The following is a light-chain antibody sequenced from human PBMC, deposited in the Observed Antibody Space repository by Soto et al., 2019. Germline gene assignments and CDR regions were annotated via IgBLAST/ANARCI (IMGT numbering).Light chain of an antibody. J-gene: IGLJ1*01. V-gene: IGLV2-14*03. Sequence: QSALTQPASVSGSPGQSITISCSGTNSDIAAYNYVSWYQQHPGKAPKLMIYDVTNRPSGISSRFSGSKSGNTASLTISGLRAEDEADYYCSSYTTSSTYVFGTGTKLTVL. CDR1: NSDIAAYNY. CDR3: SSYTTSSTYV. CDR2: DVT.